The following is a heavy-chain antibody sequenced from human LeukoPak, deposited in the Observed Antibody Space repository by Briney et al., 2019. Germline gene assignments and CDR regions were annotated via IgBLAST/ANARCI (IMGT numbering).Heavy chain of an antibody. CDR1: GGSFSNFY. Sequence: SETLSLTCAVYGGSFSNFYWSWIRQSPGKGLEWIGEINDSGTINYNPSLMSRVTISVDKSKNQFSLKLSSVTAADTAVYYCARRWNYGRNYYIDVWGKGATVSVSS. CDR2: INDSGTI. J-gene: IGHJ6*03. V-gene: IGHV4-34*01. D-gene: IGHD1-7*01. CDR3: ARRWNYGRNYYIDV.